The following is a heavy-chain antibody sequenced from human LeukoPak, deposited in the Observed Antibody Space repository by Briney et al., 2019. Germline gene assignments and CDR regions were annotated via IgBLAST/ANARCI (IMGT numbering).Heavy chain of an antibody. Sequence: ASVKVSCKASGYTSTSYYMHWVRQAPGQGLEWMGIINPSGGSTSYAQKFQGRVTMTRDTSTSTVYMELSSLRSEDTAVYYCARVARRYYDSSGYYSDWGQGTLVTVSS. CDR3: ARVARRYYDSSGYYSD. D-gene: IGHD3-22*01. CDR1: GYTSTSYY. V-gene: IGHV1-46*01. CDR2: INPSGGST. J-gene: IGHJ4*02.